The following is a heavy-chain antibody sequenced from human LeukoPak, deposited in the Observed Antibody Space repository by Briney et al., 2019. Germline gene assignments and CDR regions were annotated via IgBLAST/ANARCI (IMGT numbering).Heavy chain of an antibody. CDR2: ISAYNGNT. CDR3: ARDSVWFGEPEYFQH. J-gene: IGHJ1*01. V-gene: IGHV1-18*01. CDR1: GYTFTSYG. D-gene: IGHD3-10*01. Sequence: GASVTVSCKASGYTFTSYGISWVRQAPGQGVEWMGWISAYNGNTNYAQKLQGRVTMTTDTSTSTAYMELRSLRSDDTAVYYCARDSVWFGEPEYFQHWGQGTLVTVSS.